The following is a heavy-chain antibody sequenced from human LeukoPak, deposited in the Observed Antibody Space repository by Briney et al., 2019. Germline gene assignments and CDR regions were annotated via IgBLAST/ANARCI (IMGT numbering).Heavy chain of an antibody. J-gene: IGHJ4*02. V-gene: IGHV4-59*01. CDR1: GGSISSYY. CDR2: IYYSGST. D-gene: IGHD4-17*01. Sequence: SETLSLTCTVSGGSISSYYWSWIRQPPGKGLEWIGYIYYSGSTNYNPPLKSRVTISVDTSKNQSSLKLSSVTAADTAVYYCARDGGYGDYGTFDYWGQGTLVTVSS. CDR3: ARDGGYGDYGTFDY.